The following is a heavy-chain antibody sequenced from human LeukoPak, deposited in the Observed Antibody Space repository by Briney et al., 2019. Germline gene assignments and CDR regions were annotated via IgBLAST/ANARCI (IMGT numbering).Heavy chain of an antibody. V-gene: IGHV3-48*04. D-gene: IGHD3-10*01. CDR1: GFTFSTYS. J-gene: IGHJ4*02. CDR3: ATDSYVSGSYYRLFY. CDR2: ISRSSSTI. Sequence: GGSLRLSCAASGFTFSTYSMNWVRQAPGKGLEWVSDISRSSSTIYYADSVKGRFTISRDNAKNTLYLQMNNLRAEDTAIYYCATDSYVSGSYYRLFYWGQGTLVTVSS.